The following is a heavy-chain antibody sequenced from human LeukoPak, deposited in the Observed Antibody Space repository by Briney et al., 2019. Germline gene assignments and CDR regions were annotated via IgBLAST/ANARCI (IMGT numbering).Heavy chain of an antibody. J-gene: IGHJ4*02. D-gene: IGHD3-22*01. Sequence: SETLPLTCAVYGGSFSGYYWSWIRQPPGKGLEWIGEINHSGSTNYNPSLKSRVTISVDTSKNQFSLKLSSVTAADTAVYYCARIVVADFDYWGQGTLVTVSS. CDR3: ARIVVADFDY. CDR1: GGSFSGYY. CDR2: INHSGST. V-gene: IGHV4-34*01.